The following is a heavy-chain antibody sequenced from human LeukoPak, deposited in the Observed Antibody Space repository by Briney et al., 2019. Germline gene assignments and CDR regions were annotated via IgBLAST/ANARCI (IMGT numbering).Heavy chain of an antibody. CDR3: AKESGSRSYGAYFPH. Sequence: GGSLRLSCAASGFTFSSHGMQWVRQAPGKGLEWVAVISYDGSTKYYADSVKGRFTISRDNSRSTLYLQMNSLRAEDTAVYYCAKESGSRSYGAYFPHWGQGTLVTVSS. CDR2: ISYDGSTK. D-gene: IGHD6-13*01. J-gene: IGHJ1*01. CDR1: GFTFSSHG. V-gene: IGHV3-30*18.